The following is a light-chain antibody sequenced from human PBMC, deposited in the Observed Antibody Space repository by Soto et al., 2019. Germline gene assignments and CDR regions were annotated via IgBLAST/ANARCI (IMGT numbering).Light chain of an antibody. CDR1: SSDVGGYSY. J-gene: IGLJ1*01. Sequence: QSVLTQPASVSGSPGQSIAISCTGTSSDVGGYSYVSWYQQQPGKAPKLMIPDVSNRPSGVSDRFSGSKSGNTASLTISGLQAEDEADYYCASYTTSSTYVFGTGTKVTVL. V-gene: IGLV2-14*01. CDR2: DVS. CDR3: ASYTTSSTYV.